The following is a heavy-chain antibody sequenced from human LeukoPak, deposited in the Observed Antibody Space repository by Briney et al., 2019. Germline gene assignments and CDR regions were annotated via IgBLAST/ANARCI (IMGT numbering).Heavy chain of an antibody. D-gene: IGHD3-10*02. V-gene: IGHV3-30*03. J-gene: IGHJ4*02. CDR1: GFTFRSYG. Sequence: PGGPLRLSCAASGFTFRSYGMHWVRQAPGKGLEWVAVISYDGSNKYYADSVEGRFTSFRDKSKNTLYLKMNSLRAEDRAVYTCPRGANYVPAQDTRDYFDYWGQGTLVTVSS. CDR3: PRGANYVPAQDTRDYFDY. CDR2: ISYDGSNK.